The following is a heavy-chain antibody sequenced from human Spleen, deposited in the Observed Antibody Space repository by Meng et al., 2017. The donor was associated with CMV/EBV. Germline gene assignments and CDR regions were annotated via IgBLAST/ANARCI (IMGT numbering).Heavy chain of an antibody. J-gene: IGHJ4*02. CDR2: IKEDGTEK. Sequence: GESLKISCAASGFTFSSHAMTWVRQAPGKGLEWVANIKEDGTEKNYADSVKGRFTISRDNVKNSVYLQMNSLRADDTAVYYCAKVGSSTRLERDWGQGTLVTVSS. D-gene: IGHD1-1*01. CDR3: AKVGSSTRLERD. CDR1: GFTFSSHA. V-gene: IGHV3-7*01.